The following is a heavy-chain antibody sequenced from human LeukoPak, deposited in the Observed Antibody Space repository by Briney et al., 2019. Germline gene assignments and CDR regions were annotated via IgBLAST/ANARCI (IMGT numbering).Heavy chain of an antibody. D-gene: IGHD6-19*01. J-gene: IGHJ4*02. CDR3: ARGGYSSGVLDY. CDR1: GGSISSYY. Sequence: PSETLSLTCTVSGGSISSYYWSWIRQPPGKGLEWIGYIYYSGSTNYNPSLKSRVTISVDTSKNQFSLKLSSVTAADTAVYYCARGGYSSGVLDYWGQGTLVTVSS. V-gene: IGHV4-59*01. CDR2: IYYSGST.